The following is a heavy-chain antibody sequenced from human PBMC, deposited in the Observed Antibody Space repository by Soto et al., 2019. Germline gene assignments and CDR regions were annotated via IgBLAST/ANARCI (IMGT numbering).Heavy chain of an antibody. Sequence: SVKVSCKASGGTFSSYAISWVRQAPGQGLEWMGGIIPIFGTANYAQKFQGRVTITADESTSTAYMELSSLRSEDTALYYCASSPYVDTAMVSVWGQGTLVTVSS. J-gene: IGHJ4*02. CDR3: ASSPYVDTAMVSV. CDR2: IIPIFGTA. D-gene: IGHD5-18*01. CDR1: GGTFSSYA. V-gene: IGHV1-69*13.